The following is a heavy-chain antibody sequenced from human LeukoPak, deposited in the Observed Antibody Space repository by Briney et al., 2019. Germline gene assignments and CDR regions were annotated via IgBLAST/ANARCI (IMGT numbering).Heavy chain of an antibody. CDR3: ARRRWATVINGWQLDY. V-gene: IGHV3-30-3*01. Sequence: QPGRSLRLSCAASGFTFSSYAMHWVRQAPGKGLEWVAVISYDGSNKYYADSVKGRFTISRDNSKNTLYLQMNSLRAEDTAVYYCARRRWATVINGWQLDYWGQGTLVTVSS. D-gene: IGHD4-17*01. J-gene: IGHJ4*02. CDR1: GFTFSSYA. CDR2: ISYDGSNK.